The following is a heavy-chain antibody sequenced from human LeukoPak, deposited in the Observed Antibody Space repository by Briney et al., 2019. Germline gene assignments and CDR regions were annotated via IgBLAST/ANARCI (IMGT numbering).Heavy chain of an antibody. V-gene: IGHV1-69*05. CDR3: ASVRSFYYYYMDV. J-gene: IGHJ6*03. D-gene: IGHD6-6*01. CDR2: ISPILSTA. Sequence: SVKVSCTASGGTFSSYAISWVRQAPGQGLEWMGGISPILSTANYAQKFQGRVTITRDESTSTAYMELSSLTSGDTAVYYCASVRSFYYYYMDVWGKGTTVIVSS. CDR1: GGTFSSYA.